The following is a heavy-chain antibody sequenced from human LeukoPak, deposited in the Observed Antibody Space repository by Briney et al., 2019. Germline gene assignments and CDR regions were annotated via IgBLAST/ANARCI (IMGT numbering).Heavy chain of an antibody. CDR3: ARDTTSISHNFDY. D-gene: IGHD2/OR15-2a*01. V-gene: IGHV3-21*01. Sequence: PGGSLRLSCTASGFTFEDNAMHWVRQGPGKGLEWVSSISSRSSYIYYADSVKGRFTISRDNAKNSLYLQMNSLRAEDTAVYYCARDTTSISHNFDYWGQGTLVTVSS. CDR2: ISSRSSYI. J-gene: IGHJ4*02. CDR1: GFTFEDNA.